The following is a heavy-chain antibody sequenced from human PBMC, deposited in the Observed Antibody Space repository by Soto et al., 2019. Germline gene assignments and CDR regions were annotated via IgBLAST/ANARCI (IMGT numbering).Heavy chain of an antibody. CDR1: GGTFSSYA. J-gene: IGHJ3*02. V-gene: IGHV1-69*01. D-gene: IGHD3-22*01. CDR3: AGGANYYDSSGTNAFDI. Sequence: QVQLVQSGAEVKKPGSSVKVSCKASGGTFSSYAISWVRQAPGQGLEWMGGIIPIFGTANYAQKFQGRVTITADESTSTAYMELSSLRSEDTAVYYCAGGANYYDSSGTNAFDIWGQGTMVTVSS. CDR2: IIPIFGTA.